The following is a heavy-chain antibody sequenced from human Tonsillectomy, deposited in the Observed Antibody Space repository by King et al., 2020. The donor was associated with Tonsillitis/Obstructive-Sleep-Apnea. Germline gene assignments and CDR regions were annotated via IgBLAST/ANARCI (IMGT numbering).Heavy chain of an antibody. J-gene: IGHJ4*02. V-gene: IGHV1-2*02. D-gene: IGHD3-3*01. CDR2: INPNSGGT. CDR3: ARNYDFWSGYQFDY. Sequence: QLVQSRAEVKKPGASVKVSCKASGYTFTGYYMHWVRQAPGQGLEWMGWINPNSGGTNYAQKFQGRVTMTRDTSISTAYMELSRLRSDDTAVYYCARNYDFWSGYQFDYWGQGTLVTVSS. CDR1: GYTFTGYY.